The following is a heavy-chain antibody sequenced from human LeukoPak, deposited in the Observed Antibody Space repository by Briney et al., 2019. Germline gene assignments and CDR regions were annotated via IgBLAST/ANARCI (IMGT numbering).Heavy chain of an antibody. Sequence: GASVKVSCKASGYTFTGYYMHWVRQAPGQGLEWMGWINPNSGGTNYAQKFQGRVTMTRDTSISTAYMELSRLRSDDTAVYYCARVQIVVVPALGVFDYWGQGTLVTVSS. J-gene: IGHJ4*02. D-gene: IGHD2-2*01. CDR1: GYTFTGYY. V-gene: IGHV1-2*02. CDR2: INPNSGGT. CDR3: ARVQIVVVPALGVFDY.